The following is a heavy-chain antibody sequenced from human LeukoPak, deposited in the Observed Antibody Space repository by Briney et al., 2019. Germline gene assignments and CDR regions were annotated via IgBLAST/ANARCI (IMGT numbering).Heavy chain of an antibody. V-gene: IGHV1-8*01. CDR1: GYTFTSYD. J-gene: IGHJ4*02. Sequence: ASVKVSCKASGYTFTSYDINWVRQAPGQGLEWMGWMNPNSGNTGYARKFQGRVTMTRNTSISTAYMELSSLGSEDTAVYYCASKPARGVDYWGQGTLVTVSS. CDR2: MNPNSGNT. CDR3: ASKPARGVDY.